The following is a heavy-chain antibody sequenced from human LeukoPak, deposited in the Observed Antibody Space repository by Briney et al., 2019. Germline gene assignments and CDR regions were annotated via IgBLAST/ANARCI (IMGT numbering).Heavy chain of an antibody. V-gene: IGHV3-21*01. J-gene: IGHJ5*02. CDR3: ARDVGT. CDR2: ISGSSSYI. Sequence: GGSLRLSCAASGFTFLSYSMNWVRQAPGKGLEWVSSISGSSSYIYYADSVKGRFTISRDNAKNTLYLQMSSLRAEDTAVYYCARDVGTWGQGTLVTVSS. D-gene: IGHD7-27*01. CDR1: GFTFLSYS.